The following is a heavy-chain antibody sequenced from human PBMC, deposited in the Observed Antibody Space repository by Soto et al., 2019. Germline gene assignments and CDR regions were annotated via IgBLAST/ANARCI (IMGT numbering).Heavy chain of an antibody. CDR3: ARGNYWFDP. CDR1: GGSFSGYY. Sequence: SETLSLTCAVYGGSFSGYYWSWIRQPPGKGLEWIGEINHSGSTNYNPSLKSRVTISVDTSKNQFSLKLSSVTAADTAVYYCARGNYWFDPWGQGTLVTVSS. CDR2: INHSGST. J-gene: IGHJ5*02. V-gene: IGHV4-34*01. D-gene: IGHD1-7*01.